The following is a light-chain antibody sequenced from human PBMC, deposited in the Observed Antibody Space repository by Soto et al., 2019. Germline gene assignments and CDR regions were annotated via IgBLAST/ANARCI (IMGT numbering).Light chain of an antibody. V-gene: IGKV3-15*01. J-gene: IGKJ1*01. CDR2: DAS. Sequence: IVMTQSPATLSVFPGDRATLSCRASESVTSSLAWYQQKPGQAPRLLIYDASTRATGFPGRFSGSGSGTDFTLTISSLQSEDLAVYYCQQYNNWPWTFGQGTKVAIK. CDR1: ESVTSS. CDR3: QQYNNWPWT.